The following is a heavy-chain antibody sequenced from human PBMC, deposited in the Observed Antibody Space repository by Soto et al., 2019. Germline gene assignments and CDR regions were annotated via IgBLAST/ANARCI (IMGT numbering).Heavy chain of an antibody. V-gene: IGHV4-39*02. Sequence: PSETLSHTCTFSYGSISSGDYYWSLILQPPLKGLEWIGSFSYSGNTYYNPSLKSRVTMSVDTSKNQFSLHLTSVTAADTAVFYCARETARNFRSGSPNEPENWFDPWGQGTLVTVS. CDR2: FSYSGNT. CDR3: ARETARNFRSGSPNEPENWFDP. D-gene: IGHD3-10*01. J-gene: IGHJ5*02. CDR1: YGSISSGDYY.